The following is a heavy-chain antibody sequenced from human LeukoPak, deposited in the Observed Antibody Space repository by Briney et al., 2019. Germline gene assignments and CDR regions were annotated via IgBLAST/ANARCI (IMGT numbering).Heavy chain of an antibody. J-gene: IGHJ3*02. V-gene: IGHV4-4*07. Sequence: SETLSLTCTVSGGSISRYYWSWIRRPAGKGLEWIGRIYTSGSTNYNSSLKSRVTMSVDTSKNQFSLKLSSVTAADTAVYYCARDITMVRGVLDAFDIWGQGTMVTVSS. D-gene: IGHD3-10*01. CDR2: IYTSGST. CDR3: ARDITMVRGVLDAFDI. CDR1: GGSISRYY.